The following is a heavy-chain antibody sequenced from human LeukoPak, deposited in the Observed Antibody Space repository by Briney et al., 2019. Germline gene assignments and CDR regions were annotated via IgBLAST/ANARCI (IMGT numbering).Heavy chain of an antibody. V-gene: IGHV4-59*08. D-gene: IGHD6-13*01. CDR1: GGSISSYY. J-gene: IGHJ6*02. CDR3: ATYAIAAGGYYYYGMDV. Sequence: SETLSLTCTVSGGSISSYYWNWIRQPPGEGLEWLRYISYSGNTNYNPSLKSRVTISVDTSKNQFSLKLSSVTAADTAVYFCATYAIAAGGYYYYGMDVWGQGTTVTVSS. CDR2: ISYSGNT.